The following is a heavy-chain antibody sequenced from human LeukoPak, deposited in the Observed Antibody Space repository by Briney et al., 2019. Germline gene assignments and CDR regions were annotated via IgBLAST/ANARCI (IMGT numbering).Heavy chain of an antibody. CDR3: ARGGSYGAY. Sequence: SETLSLTCTVSGGSIRGLYWSWIRQPPGEGLEWIGYIYYSGSTTYNPSLKSRVTISVDTSKNQFSLRLRSVTAADTALYYCARGGSYGAYWGQGTLVTVSS. D-gene: IGHD1-26*01. CDR1: GGSIRGLY. V-gene: IGHV4-59*01. CDR2: IYYSGST. J-gene: IGHJ4*02.